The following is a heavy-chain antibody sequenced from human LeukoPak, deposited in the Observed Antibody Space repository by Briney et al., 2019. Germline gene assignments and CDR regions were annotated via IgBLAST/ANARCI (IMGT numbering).Heavy chain of an antibody. CDR1: GYSISSGYY. V-gene: IGHV4-38-2*02. D-gene: IGHD1-26*01. J-gene: IGHJ5*02. CDR2: IHYSARI. CDR3: TREVRSAWASFDP. Sequence: PSETLSLTCTVSGYSISSGYYWGWIRQPPGKGLEWIGSIHYSARIYYNPSLKSRLTISPDTSKNQFSLKLTSVTAADTAVYYCTREVRSAWASFDPWGQGTLVIVSS.